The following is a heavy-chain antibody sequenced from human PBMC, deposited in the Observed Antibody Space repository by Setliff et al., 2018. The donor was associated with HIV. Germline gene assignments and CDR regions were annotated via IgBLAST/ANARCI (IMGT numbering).Heavy chain of an antibody. J-gene: IGHJ4*02. CDR1: GGTFSRNA. V-gene: IGHV1-69*06. CDR2: IIPIFGTA. Sequence: SVKVSCKASGGTFSRNAISWVRQAPGQGLEWMGRIIPIFGTANYAQKFQGRVTITADKSTSTAYMELSSLRSEDTAEYYCARDPTITMTTPGYFDYWGQGTLVTVSS. CDR3: ARDPTITMTTPGYFDY. D-gene: IGHD5-12*01.